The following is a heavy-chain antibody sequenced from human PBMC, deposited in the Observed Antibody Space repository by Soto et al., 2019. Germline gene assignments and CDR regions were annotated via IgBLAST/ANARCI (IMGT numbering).Heavy chain of an antibody. Sequence: QVQLQESGPGLVKPSQTLSLTCTVSGGSISSSGYYWNWIRQHPGKGLEWIGYSYYSGSTYYNPSLRSRGTNKVDRSKKQSPLKLRSVTAADTAVYYWATMLGATIFDYWGQGTLVTVSS. J-gene: IGHJ4*02. V-gene: IGHV4-31*03. CDR3: ATMLGATIFDY. CDR1: GGSISSSGYY. D-gene: IGHD5-12*01. CDR2: SYYSGST.